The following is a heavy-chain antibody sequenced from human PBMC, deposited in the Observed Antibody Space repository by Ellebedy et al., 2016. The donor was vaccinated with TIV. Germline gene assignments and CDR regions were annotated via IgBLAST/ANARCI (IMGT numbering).Heavy chain of an antibody. V-gene: IGHV1-8*01. CDR2: MNPKSGNT. Sequence: AASVKVSCKASGYTFSRYDINWVRQATGQGLEWMGWMNPKSGNTGYAQKFQGRAIMTRNSSINTAYLELSALRSEDTAMYYCATDRRTTMTTRVDPWGQGTLVTVSS. CDR1: GYTFSRYD. CDR3: ATDRRTTMTTRVDP. J-gene: IGHJ5*02. D-gene: IGHD4-17*01.